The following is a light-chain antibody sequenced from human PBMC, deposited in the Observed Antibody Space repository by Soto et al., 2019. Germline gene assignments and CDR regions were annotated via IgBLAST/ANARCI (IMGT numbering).Light chain of an antibody. CDR3: CSYAGRDTLYV. Sequence: SALTQPRSVSGSPGQSVTISCTGTSTDVGGYNYVSWYQQHPGKVPKLMIYDVSKRPSGVPDRFSGSKSGNTASLTIAGLQAEYEADYYCCSYAGRDTLYVFGSGTKLTVL. J-gene: IGLJ1*01. V-gene: IGLV2-11*01. CDR2: DVS. CDR1: STDVGGYNY.